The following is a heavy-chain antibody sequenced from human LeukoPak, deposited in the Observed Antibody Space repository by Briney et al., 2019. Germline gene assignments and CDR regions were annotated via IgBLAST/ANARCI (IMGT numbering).Heavy chain of an antibody. CDR1: GFTFSSYA. CDR3: ARVSYSSSWLDP. Sequence: PGGSLRLSCAASGFTFSSYAMSWVRQAPGKELEWVSAISGSGGSTYYADSVKGRFTISRDNSKNTLYLQMNSLRAEDTAVYYCARVSYSSSWLDPWGQGTLVTVSS. CDR2: ISGSGGST. D-gene: IGHD6-13*01. J-gene: IGHJ5*02. V-gene: IGHV3-23*01.